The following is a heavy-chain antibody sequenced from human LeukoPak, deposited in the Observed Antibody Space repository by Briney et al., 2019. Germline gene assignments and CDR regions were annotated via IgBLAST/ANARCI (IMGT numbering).Heavy chain of an antibody. CDR2: ISSNGGST. V-gene: IGHV3-64*01. CDR3: ARATIAAAGNWFDP. D-gene: IGHD6-13*01. CDR1: GFTFSSYA. J-gene: IGHJ5*02. Sequence: PGRSLRLSCAAAGFTFSSYAMHWVRQAPGKGLEYVSGISSNGGSTYYAHSVKGRFTISRDNSKNTLYLQMGSLRGEDTAMYYCARATIAAAGNWFDPWGQGTLVTVSS.